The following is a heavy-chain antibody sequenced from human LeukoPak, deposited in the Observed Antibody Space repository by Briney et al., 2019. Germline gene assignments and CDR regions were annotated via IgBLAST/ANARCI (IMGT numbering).Heavy chain of an antibody. CDR1: GGSISSSSYY. J-gene: IGHJ5*02. V-gene: IGHV4-39*07. D-gene: IGHD6-6*01. Sequence: PSETLSLTCTVSGGSISSSSYYWGWIRQPPGKGLEWIGSIYYSGSTYYNPSLKSRVTISVDTSKNQFSLKLSSVTAADTAVYYGAHNQRGAARTNWFDPWGQGTLVTVSS. CDR3: AHNQRGAARTNWFDP. CDR2: IYYSGST.